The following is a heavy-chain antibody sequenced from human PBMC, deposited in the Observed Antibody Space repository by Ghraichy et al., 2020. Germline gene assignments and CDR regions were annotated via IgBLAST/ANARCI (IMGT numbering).Heavy chain of an antibody. J-gene: IGHJ4*02. CDR3: AKADLRGRYFDG. CDR1: GFPFSSYA. V-gene: IGHV3-23*01. D-gene: IGHD1-26*01. Sequence: GGSLRLSCAASGFPFSSYALIWVRQAPGKGLEWVSGISGSGGSTYYADSVKGRFTISRDNSKNTLYLQMNRLRAEDTALYYCAKADLRGRYFDGWGQGILVTVSS. CDR2: ISGSGGST.